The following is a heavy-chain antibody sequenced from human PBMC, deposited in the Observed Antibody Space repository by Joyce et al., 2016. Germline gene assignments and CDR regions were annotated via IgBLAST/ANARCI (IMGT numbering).Heavy chain of an antibody. CDR1: GYTFTNFD. CDR2: MTPNSCNT. CDR3: ARNKYGTGDFDF. Sequence: VQLVQSGAEVKKHGASVKVSCKASGYTFTNFDINWVRQAPGQGLEWLGWMTPNSCNTGYAQNFHGRVTMTRDTSISTAYMELSSLRSEDTAVYFCARNKYGTGDFDFWGQGTPVTVSS. J-gene: IGHJ4*02. D-gene: IGHD7-27*01. V-gene: IGHV1-8*01.